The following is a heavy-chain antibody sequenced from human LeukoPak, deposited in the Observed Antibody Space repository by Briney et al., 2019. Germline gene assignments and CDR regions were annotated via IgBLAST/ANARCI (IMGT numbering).Heavy chain of an antibody. CDR1: GFTFSCHE. CDR2: ISSSGSTI. D-gene: IGHD5-24*01. Sequence: PGGSLSLSCAPSGFTFSCHEMHWVRQAPGKGLECVSCISSSGSTIYYADFVKGRFTISRDNAKNSLYLQMNSLRAEDTALYYCARNYDYWGQGTLVTVSS. V-gene: IGHV3-48*03. CDR3: ARNYDY. J-gene: IGHJ4*02.